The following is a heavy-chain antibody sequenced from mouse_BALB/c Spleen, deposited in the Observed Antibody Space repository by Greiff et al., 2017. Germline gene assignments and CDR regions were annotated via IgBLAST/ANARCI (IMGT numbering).Heavy chain of an antibody. CDR2: IWAGGST. V-gene: IGHV2-9*02. CDR3: ARDDSLAY. J-gene: IGHJ3*01. CDR1: GFSLTSYG. D-gene: IGHD2-4*01. Sequence: QVQLKQSGPGLVAPSQSLSITCTVSGFSLTSYGVHWVRQPPGKGLEWLGVIWAGGSTNYNSALMSRLSISKDNSKSQVFLKMNSLQTDDTAMYYCARDDSLAYWGQGTLVTVSA.